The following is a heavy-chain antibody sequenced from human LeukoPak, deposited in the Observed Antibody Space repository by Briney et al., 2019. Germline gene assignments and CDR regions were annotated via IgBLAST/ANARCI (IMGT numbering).Heavy chain of an antibody. V-gene: IGHV4-30-2*01. CDR1: GGSISSGGYS. D-gene: IGHD3-3*01. CDR2: IYHSGST. CDR3: ARDSWRASXXXXXYXMDV. J-gene: IGHJ6*01. Sequence: SEALSLTCAVSGGSISSGGYSWSWIRQPPGKGLEWIGYIYHSGSTYYNPSLKSRVTISVDRSKNQFSLKLSSVTAADTAVYYCARDSWRASXXXXXYXMDVWXXXTTVTVS.